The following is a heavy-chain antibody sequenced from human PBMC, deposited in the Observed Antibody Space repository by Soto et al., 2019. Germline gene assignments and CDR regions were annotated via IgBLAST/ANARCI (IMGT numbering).Heavy chain of an antibody. CDR2: IKSKTDGGTT. CDR3: TTDLNYYDSSGYLDAFDI. Sequence: PGGSLRLSCAASGFTFSNAWMSWVRQAPGKGLEWVGRIKSKTDGGTTDYAAPVKGRFTISRDDSKNTLYLQMNSLKTEDTAVYYCTTDLNYYDSSGYLDAFDIWGQGTMVTVSS. CDR1: GFTFSNAW. D-gene: IGHD3-22*01. J-gene: IGHJ3*02. V-gene: IGHV3-15*01.